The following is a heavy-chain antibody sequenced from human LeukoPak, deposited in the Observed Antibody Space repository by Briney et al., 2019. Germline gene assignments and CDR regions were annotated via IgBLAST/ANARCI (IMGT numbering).Heavy chain of an antibody. Sequence: ASVKVSCKPSGYTSTSYYMHWVRQAPGQGLEWVGIINPSGGDTSYAQKFQGRVTTTRDPSTSTVYMEVVSLRPEDTAVYYCARGCRVVPGVHNVGMTSYYNGMDVWGQGTTVTVSS. J-gene: IGHJ6*02. CDR3: ARGCRVVPGVHNVGMTSYYNGMDV. CDR2: INPSGGDT. D-gene: IGHD2-2*01. CDR1: GYTSTSYY. V-gene: IGHV1-46*01.